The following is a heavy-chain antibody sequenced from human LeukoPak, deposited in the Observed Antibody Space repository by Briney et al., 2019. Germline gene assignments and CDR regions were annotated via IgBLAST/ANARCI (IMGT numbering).Heavy chain of an antibody. Sequence: PGGSLRLSCAASGFTFSSYWMHWVRQTPGKGLVWVSRINSDGSSTTYADSVKGRFTISRDNAKNTLYLQMNSPRAEDTAVYYCASGGQGYCSGGSCYPHDYWGQGTLVTVSS. V-gene: IGHV3-74*01. CDR1: GFTFSSYW. CDR2: INSDGSST. J-gene: IGHJ4*02. D-gene: IGHD2-15*01. CDR3: ASGGQGYCSGGSCYPHDY.